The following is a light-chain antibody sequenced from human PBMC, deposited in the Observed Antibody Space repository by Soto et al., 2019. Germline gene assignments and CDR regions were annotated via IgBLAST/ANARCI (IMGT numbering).Light chain of an antibody. CDR2: GNI. V-gene: IGLV1-40*01. J-gene: IGLJ1*01. CDR3: LSKTSNISYG. Sequence: QSVLTQPPSVSGAPGQRVTISCTGSSSNIGAGYDVHWYQQLPGTAPKLLIYGNIHRPSGVPDRFSGSKSGTSASLAITGLQTDDEADYYCLSKTSNISYGFGPGTKV. CDR1: SSNIGAGYD.